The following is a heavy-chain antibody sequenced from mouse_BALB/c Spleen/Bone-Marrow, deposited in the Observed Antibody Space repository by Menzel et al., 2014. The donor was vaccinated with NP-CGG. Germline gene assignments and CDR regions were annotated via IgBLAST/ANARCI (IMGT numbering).Heavy chain of an antibody. CDR2: IDPANGNT. J-gene: IGHJ3*01. CDR3: AVYDYEGFAY. D-gene: IGHD2-4*01. V-gene: IGHV14-3*02. CDR1: GFNIKDTY. Sequence: VQLQQSGAELVKTGASVKLSCTASGFNIKDTYMHWVKQRPEQGLEWIGRIDPANGNTKYDPKFQGKATITADTSSNTAYLQLISLTSEDTAVYYCAVYDYEGFAYWGQGTLVTVSA.